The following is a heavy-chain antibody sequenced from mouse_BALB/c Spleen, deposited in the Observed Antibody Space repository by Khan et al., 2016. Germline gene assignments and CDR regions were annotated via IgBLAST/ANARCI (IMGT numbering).Heavy chain of an antibody. CDR2: IYPGNSDA. J-gene: IGHJ3*01. V-gene: IGHV1-5*01. CDR3: TRVDTTGYAWFAY. CDR1: GYTFSSYW. D-gene: IGHD3-2*01. Sequence: VQLQQSGTVLARPGASVKMSCKASGYTFSSYWMHWVKQRPGQGLEWIGVIYPGNSDATYNQKFKGKAELTAVTSTSTAYVELSSLTNEDSAVYYCTRVDTTGYAWFAYWGQGTLVTVSA.